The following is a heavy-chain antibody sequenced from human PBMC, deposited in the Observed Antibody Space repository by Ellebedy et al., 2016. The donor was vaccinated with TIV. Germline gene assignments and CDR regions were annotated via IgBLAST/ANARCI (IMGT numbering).Heavy chain of an antibody. J-gene: IGHJ4*02. CDR2: IYHSGST. CDR1: GYSISSGYY. V-gene: IGHV4-38-2*02. CDR3: ARDHQYGSTWAFDF. D-gene: IGHD6-13*01. Sequence: MPSETLSLTCTVSGYSISSGYYWGWIRQPPGKGLEWIGSIYHSGSTYYNPSLKSRVTISVDKSKNQVSLKLSSVTAADTGVYYCARDHQYGSTWAFDFWGQGSMVTVSS.